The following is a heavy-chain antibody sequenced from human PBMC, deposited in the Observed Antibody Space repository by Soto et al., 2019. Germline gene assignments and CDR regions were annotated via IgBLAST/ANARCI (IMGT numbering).Heavy chain of an antibody. CDR1: GGSISSYY. CDR3: ARETYDSSGYGYYYYYGMDV. Sequence: SETLSLTCTVSGGSISSYYWSWIRQPAGKGLEWIGRIYTSGSTNYNPSLKSRVTMSVDTSKNQFSLKLSSVTAADTAVYYCARETYDSSGYGYYYYYGMDVWGQGTTVTVSS. V-gene: IGHV4-4*07. J-gene: IGHJ6*02. D-gene: IGHD3-22*01. CDR2: IYTSGST.